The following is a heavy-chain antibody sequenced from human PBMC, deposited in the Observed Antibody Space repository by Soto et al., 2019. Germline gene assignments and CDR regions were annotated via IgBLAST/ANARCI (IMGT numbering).Heavy chain of an antibody. V-gene: IGHV4-4*07. Sequence: LALTCTVSGGSISGRFWNWIRQPAGKGLEWIGRIYSSGTSNYNPSLKSRVTMSVDTSKNQFSLKLTSVTAADTAVYFCVRDSSGYYTFDYCGQRSLVTVSS. CDR1: GGSISGRF. J-gene: IGHJ4*02. CDR3: VRDSSGYYTFDY. CDR2: IYSSGTS. D-gene: IGHD3-22*01.